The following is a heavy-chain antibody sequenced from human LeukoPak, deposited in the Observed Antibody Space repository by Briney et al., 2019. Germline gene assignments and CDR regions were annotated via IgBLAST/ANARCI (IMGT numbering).Heavy chain of an antibody. D-gene: IGHD5-24*01. Sequence: SETLSLTCTVSGGSISSYYWSWIRQPPGKALEWIGYIFYSGSTNYNPSLKSRVTISVDTSKNQFSLKLSSVTAADTAVYYCARQERDGYYFDYWGQGTLVTVSS. CDR1: GGSISSYY. CDR2: IFYSGST. CDR3: ARQERDGYYFDY. V-gene: IGHV4-59*08. J-gene: IGHJ4*02.